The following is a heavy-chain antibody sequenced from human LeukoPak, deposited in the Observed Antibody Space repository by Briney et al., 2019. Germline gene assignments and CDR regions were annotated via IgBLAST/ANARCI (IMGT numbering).Heavy chain of an antibody. CDR3: ARVEAAAGPLNSFWFNP. CDR2: IYYSGST. D-gene: IGHD6-13*01. J-gene: IGHJ5*02. V-gene: IGHV4-30-4*01. Sequence: SETLSLTCTVSGGSISSSDYYWSWIRQPPGKGLEWIGYIYYSGSTYYNPSLKSRVTISVDTSKNQFSLKLSSVTAADTAVYYCARVEAAAGPLNSFWFNPWGQGTLVTVSS. CDR1: GGSISSSDYY.